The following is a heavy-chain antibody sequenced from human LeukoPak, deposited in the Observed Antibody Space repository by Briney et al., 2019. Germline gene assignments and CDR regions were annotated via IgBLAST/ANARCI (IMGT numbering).Heavy chain of an antibody. CDR1: GTYTLIELS. CDR3: ATLLGETHFFDY. CDR2: FDPEDGET. Sequence: ASGKVSCKVSGTYTLIELSMHWVRQAPGKGLEWMGGFDPEDGETIYAQKFKGRVTTTEDTSTDTAYMDLSSLRSEDTAVYYCATLLGETHFFDYWGQGTLVTVSS. V-gene: IGHV1-24*01. J-gene: IGHJ4*02. D-gene: IGHD1-26*01.